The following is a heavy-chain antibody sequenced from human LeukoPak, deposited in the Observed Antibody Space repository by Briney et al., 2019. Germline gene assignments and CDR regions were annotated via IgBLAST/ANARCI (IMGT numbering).Heavy chain of an antibody. CDR3: ARDGSTGLGIGWFDP. V-gene: IGHV3-30-3*01. CDR2: ISFDGSIK. Sequence: PGGSLRLSCAASGFTFSSYAMHWVRQAPGKGLEWVAVISFDGSIKYNADSVKGRFTISRDNSKNTLYLQMNSLRAEDTAVYYCARDGSTGLGIGWFDPWGQGTLVTVSS. CDR1: GFTFSSYA. D-gene: IGHD7-27*01. J-gene: IGHJ5*02.